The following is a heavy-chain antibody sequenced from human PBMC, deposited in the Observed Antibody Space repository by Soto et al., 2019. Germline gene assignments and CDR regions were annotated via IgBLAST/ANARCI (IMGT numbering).Heavy chain of an antibody. D-gene: IGHD1-26*01. Sequence: GGSLRLSCAASGFTFSSYSMNWVRQAPGKGLEWVSSISSSSSYIYYADSVKGRFTISRDNAKNSLYLQMNSLRAEDAAVYYCARASGDELDYWGQGTLVTVSS. V-gene: IGHV3-21*01. CDR2: ISSSSSYI. J-gene: IGHJ4*02. CDR1: GFTFSSYS. CDR3: ARASGDELDY.